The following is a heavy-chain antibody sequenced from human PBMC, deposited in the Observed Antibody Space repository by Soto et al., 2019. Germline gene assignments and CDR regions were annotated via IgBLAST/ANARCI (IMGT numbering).Heavy chain of an antibody. Sequence: SETLSLTCSVYGGSFSGYYWSWIRQPPGKGLEWIGEINHSGSTNYNPSLKSRVTISVDTSKNQFSLKLSSVTAADTAVYYCARLFVQAAIDYYYYYGMDVWGQGNTVTFSS. J-gene: IGHJ6*02. CDR3: ARLFVQAAIDYYYYYGMDV. CDR1: GGSFSGYY. D-gene: IGHD2-2*02. CDR2: INHSGST. V-gene: IGHV4-34*01.